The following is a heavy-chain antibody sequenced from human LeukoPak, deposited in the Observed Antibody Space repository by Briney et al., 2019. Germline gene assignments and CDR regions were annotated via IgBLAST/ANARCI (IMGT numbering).Heavy chain of an antibody. V-gene: IGHV1-18*01. J-gene: IGHJ6*03. Sequence: ASVKVSCKTSGGTFSSYAFNWVRQAPGQGLEWMGWISAYNGNTNYAQKLQGRVTMTTDTSTSTAYMELRSLRSDDTAVYYCARVITIFGVVIDGYYYYMDVWGKGTTVTVSS. CDR2: ISAYNGNT. CDR1: GGTFSSYA. CDR3: ARVITIFGVVIDGYYYYMDV. D-gene: IGHD3-3*01.